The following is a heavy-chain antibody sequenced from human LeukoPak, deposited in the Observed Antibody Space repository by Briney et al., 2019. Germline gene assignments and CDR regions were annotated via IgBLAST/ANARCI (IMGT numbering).Heavy chain of an antibody. D-gene: IGHD3-10*01. CDR1: GGTFSSYA. CDR2: IIPIFGTA. Sequence: GASVKVSCKASGGTFSSYAISWVRQAPGQGLEWMGGIIPIFGTANYAQKFQGRVTITADESTGTAYMELSSLRSEDTAVYYCARGGGDSGSYINYYYYMDGWGKGTTVTISS. CDR3: ARGGGDSGSYINYYYYMDG. J-gene: IGHJ6*03. V-gene: IGHV1-69*13.